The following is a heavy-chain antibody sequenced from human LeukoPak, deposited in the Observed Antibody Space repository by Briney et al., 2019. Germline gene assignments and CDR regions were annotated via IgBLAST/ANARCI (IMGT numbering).Heavy chain of an antibody. J-gene: IGHJ4*02. CDR2: INSDGSST. CDR3: ARGLYETGSLYFDY. D-gene: IGHD3-9*01. CDR1: GFTFSDYL. Sequence: GGSLRLSCAASGFTFSDYLMHWVRQAPGKGLGWVSRINSDGSSTSYADSVKGRFTMSRDNTKTTLYLQMNSLRAEHTAVFYCARGLYETGSLYFDYWGQGTLVTVSS. V-gene: IGHV3-74*01.